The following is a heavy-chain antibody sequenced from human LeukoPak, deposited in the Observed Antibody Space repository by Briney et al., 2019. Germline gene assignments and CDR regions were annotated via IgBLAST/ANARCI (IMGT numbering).Heavy chain of an antibody. CDR1: GFTFNICT. V-gene: IGHV3-21*01. J-gene: IGHJ3*02. Sequence: GGSLRLSCAASGFTFNICTMNWVRQAPGKGLEWVSSISSSSTYVYYADSLKGRFPISRDNGKHSLYLQMNSLRAEDTAVYYCAVQRVHHGFDIWGQGTMVTVSS. D-gene: IGHD1-1*01. CDR3: AVQRVHHGFDI. CDR2: ISSSSTYV.